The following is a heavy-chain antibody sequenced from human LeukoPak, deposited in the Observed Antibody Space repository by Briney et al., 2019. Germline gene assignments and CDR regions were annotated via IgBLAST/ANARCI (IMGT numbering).Heavy chain of an antibody. Sequence: SETLSLTCGVSGGSFNSDDYYWNWVRQPPGRGLEWIGYIYYGGNTNYNPSLRSRVTISMDTSKNQFSLKVNSVTAADTAVYFCASGPRNYYYSGSYHYWGQGTLVTVSS. D-gene: IGHD3-10*01. CDR1: GGSFNSDDYY. V-gene: IGHV4-61*08. CDR3: ASGPRNYYYSGSYHY. J-gene: IGHJ4*02. CDR2: IYYGGNT.